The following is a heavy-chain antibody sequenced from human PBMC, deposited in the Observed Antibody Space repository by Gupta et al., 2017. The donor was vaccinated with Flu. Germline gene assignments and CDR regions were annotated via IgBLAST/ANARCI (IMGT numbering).Heavy chain of an antibody. CDR3: AREAGISPRFLGAFDL. D-gene: IGHD2/OR15-2a*01. V-gene: IGHV4-59*01. CDR2: VYYSGST. Sequence: QVELQESGPGLVKPSETLSLTCTVSGGSISSNYWSWLRQPPGKGLEWIGYVYYSGSTDYNPSLKSRVTLSIDTFKKQFSLKLRSVTAADTAVYYCAREAGISPRFLGAFDLWGHGTTVTVSP. CDR1: GGSISSNY. J-gene: IGHJ3*01.